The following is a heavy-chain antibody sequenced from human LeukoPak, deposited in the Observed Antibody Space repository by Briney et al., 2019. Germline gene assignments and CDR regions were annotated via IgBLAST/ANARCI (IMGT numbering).Heavy chain of an antibody. CDR2: IWYDGSNK. CDR3: AKQKDIVVVVAAMDY. V-gene: IGHV3-33*06. Sequence: PGGSLRLSCAASGFTFSSYGMHWVGQAPGKRLEWVAVIWYDGSNKYYADSVKGRFTISRDNSKNTLYLQMNSLRAEDTAVYYCAKQKDIVVVVAAMDYWGQGTLVTVSS. D-gene: IGHD2-15*01. CDR1: GFTFSSYG. J-gene: IGHJ4*02.